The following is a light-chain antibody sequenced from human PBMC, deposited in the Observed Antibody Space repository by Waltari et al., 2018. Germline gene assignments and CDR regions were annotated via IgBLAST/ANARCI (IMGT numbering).Light chain of an antibody. CDR2: DAS. Sequence: DIQMTQSPSSLSASVGARVTITCRASQDISRWLAWYQQKAGKAPKFLIYDASTLQSGVPSRFSGSGSGTDFTLTISSLQPEDFATYYCQQGNDFPLTFGGGTKVEI. CDR3: QQGNDFPLT. CDR1: QDISRW. V-gene: IGKV1-12*01. J-gene: IGKJ4*01.